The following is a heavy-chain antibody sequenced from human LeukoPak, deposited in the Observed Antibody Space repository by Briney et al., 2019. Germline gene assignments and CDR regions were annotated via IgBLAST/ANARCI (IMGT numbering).Heavy chain of an antibody. V-gene: IGHV1-18*01. Sequence: GSVKVSCKASGYTFTSYGISWVRQAPGQGLEWMGWISAYNGNTNYAHNLQGRVTVTTDTSTSTAYLELRSLRSDDTAVYYCARGAWLRSWGEYFDNWGQGTLVTVSS. CDR3: ARGAWLRSWGEYFDN. D-gene: IGHD5-12*01. CDR1: GYTFTSYG. CDR2: ISAYNGNT. J-gene: IGHJ4*02.